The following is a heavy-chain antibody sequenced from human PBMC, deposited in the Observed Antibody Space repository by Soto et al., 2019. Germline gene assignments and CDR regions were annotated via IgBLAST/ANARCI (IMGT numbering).Heavy chain of an antibody. J-gene: IGHJ4*02. Sequence: QVQLQESGPGLVEPSETLSLTCAVSGGSISGTYWWSWVRQPPGKGLEWIGEISHRGTPHYHPSLWSRVTMSTDKSRNQISLTLMSVTAADSASYYCARHIAVAGTRGFDYWGQGTLVTVSS. D-gene: IGHD6-19*01. CDR3: ARHIAVAGTRGFDY. V-gene: IGHV4-4*02. CDR1: GGSISGTYW. CDR2: ISHRGTP.